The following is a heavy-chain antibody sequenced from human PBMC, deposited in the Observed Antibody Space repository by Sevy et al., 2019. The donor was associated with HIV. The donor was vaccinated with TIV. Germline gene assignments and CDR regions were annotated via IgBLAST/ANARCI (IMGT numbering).Heavy chain of an antibody. CDR1: GYNIKNYA. CDR2: INTNTGNP. V-gene: IGHV7-4-1*02. CDR3: AGPFLYSNAPGADY. Sequence: ASVKVSCKASGYNIKNYAINWVRQAPGQGLEWMGWINTNTGNPTYAQAFKGRFVFSLDTSVSTAYLQITSLAAEDTAIYFWAGPFLYSNAPGADYWGQGTLVTVSS. J-gene: IGHJ4*02. D-gene: IGHD5-18*01.